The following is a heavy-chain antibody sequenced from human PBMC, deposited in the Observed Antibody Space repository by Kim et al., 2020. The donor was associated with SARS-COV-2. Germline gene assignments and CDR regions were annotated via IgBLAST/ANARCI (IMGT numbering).Heavy chain of an antibody. CDR1: GFTFSSYS. D-gene: IGHD2-21*01. CDR3: ARDPYGGDLFYYYYGMDV. V-gene: IGHV3-21*01. CDR2: ISSSSSYI. Sequence: GGSLRRSCAASGFTFSSYSMNWVRQAPGKGLEWVSSISSSSSYIYYADSVKGRFTISRDNAKNSLYLQMNSLIAEDTAVYYCARDPYGGDLFYYYYGMDVWGQGTTVTVSS. J-gene: IGHJ6*02.